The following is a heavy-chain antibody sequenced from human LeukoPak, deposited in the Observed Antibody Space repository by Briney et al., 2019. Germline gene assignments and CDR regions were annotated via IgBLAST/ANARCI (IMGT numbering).Heavy chain of an antibody. CDR2: IYSSGST. CDR3: ASAEWELPDY. CDR1: GGSISSSSYY. D-gene: IGHD1-26*01. J-gene: IGHJ4*02. V-gene: IGHV4-39*01. Sequence: SETLSLTCTVSGGSISSSSYYWGWIRQPPGKGLEWIGSIYSSGSTYYNPSLKSRVTISVDTSENQFSLKLGSVNAADMAVYYCASAEWELPDYWGQGTLVAVSS.